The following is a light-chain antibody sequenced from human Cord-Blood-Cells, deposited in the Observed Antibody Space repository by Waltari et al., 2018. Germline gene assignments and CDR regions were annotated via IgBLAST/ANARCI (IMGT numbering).Light chain of an antibody. Sequence: DIQMTQSPSSLSASVGDRVTITCRASQSISSYLNWYQQKPGKAPKLLIYAASSLQSGVPSRFSGSGSGTDFTLTIGSLQPEDFATYDCQQSYSTPYTFGQGTKLKIK. CDR1: QSISSY. CDR3: QQSYSTPYT. CDR2: AAS. J-gene: IGKJ2*01. V-gene: IGKV1-39*01.